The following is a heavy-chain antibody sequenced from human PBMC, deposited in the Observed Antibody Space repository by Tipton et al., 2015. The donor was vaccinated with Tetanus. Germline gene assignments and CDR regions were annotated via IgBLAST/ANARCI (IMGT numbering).Heavy chain of an antibody. J-gene: IGHJ5*02. CDR2: ISVRGSHT. CDR3: AKDPASRGWFDP. V-gene: IGHV3-23*01. Sequence: GSLRLSCAASGFTFSNYAMAWVRQAPGKGLEWVSGISVRGSHTYYADPVKGRFSTSRDNSKNTVYLQMNSLRDEDTAVYYCAKDPASRGWFDPWGQGTLVTVSS. CDR1: GFTFSNYA.